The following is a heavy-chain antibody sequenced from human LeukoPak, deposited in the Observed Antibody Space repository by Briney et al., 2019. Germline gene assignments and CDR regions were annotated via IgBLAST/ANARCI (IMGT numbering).Heavy chain of an antibody. V-gene: IGHV3-23*01. CDR1: GFTFSTYA. Sequence: GGSLRLSCAASGFTFSTYAMSWVRQAPGKGLELVSGISGSGGSTYYADSVKGRFTISRDNSKNTVYVQMNSLRAEDTAVYYCAKDPTTYYDTSGYGRYNWFDPWGQGTLVTVSS. J-gene: IGHJ5*02. D-gene: IGHD3-22*01. CDR2: ISGSGGST. CDR3: AKDPTTYYDTSGYGRYNWFDP.